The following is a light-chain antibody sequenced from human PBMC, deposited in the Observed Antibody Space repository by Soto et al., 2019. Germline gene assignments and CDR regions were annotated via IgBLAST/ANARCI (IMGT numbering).Light chain of an antibody. J-gene: IGLJ1*01. CDR2: GNT. CDR3: QTYDSSLSGLYV. CDR1: SSNIGAGSD. Sequence: ISCTGSSSNIGAGSDVHWYHQLPGTAPKLLIYGNTNRPSGVPDRFSGSKSGTSASLAIAGLQTEDEGDYYCQTYDSSLSGLYVFGTGTKVTVL. V-gene: IGLV1-40*01.